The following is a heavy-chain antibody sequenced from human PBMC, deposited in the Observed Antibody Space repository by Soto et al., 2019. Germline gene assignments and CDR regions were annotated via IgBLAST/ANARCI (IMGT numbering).Heavy chain of an antibody. V-gene: IGHV4-4*02. D-gene: IGHD3-10*01. J-gene: IGHJ4*02. CDR1: GASISTNNW. CDR3: ARAKLCNTISCPHSFDI. CDR2: VYHSGTT. Sequence: QVQLQESGPGLVEPSGPLSLTCDVSGASISTNNWWSWVRQSPGQGLEWIVEVYHSGTTNSNPSLKSLVTISVDTSKNQFSLMLASVTAADTAVYYCARAKLCNTISCPHSFDIWGQGTLVTVSS.